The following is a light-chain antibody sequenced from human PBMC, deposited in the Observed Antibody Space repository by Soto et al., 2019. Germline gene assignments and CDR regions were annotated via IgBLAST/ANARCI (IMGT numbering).Light chain of an antibody. CDR2: AAS. CDR1: QGISRF. CDR3: QQVKSYPLN. J-gene: IGKJ4*01. V-gene: IGKV1-9*01. Sequence: DIQLTQSPSFLYASVGDSVTITCRASQGISRFLAWYQQKPGKAPNVLIYAASTLQSGVPSRFSGSGSGTEFTITLSSLQPEDVATYYCQQVKSYPLNFGGGTKVEIK.